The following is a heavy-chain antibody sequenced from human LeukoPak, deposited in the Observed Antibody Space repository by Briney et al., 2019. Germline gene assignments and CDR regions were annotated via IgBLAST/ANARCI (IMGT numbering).Heavy chain of an antibody. J-gene: IGHJ4*02. D-gene: IGHD1-26*01. V-gene: IGHV5-51*01. Sequence: GESLQISCKGSGYSFTSYWIGWVRQMPGKGLEWMGIIYPGDSDTRYSPSFQGQVTISADKSISTAYLQWSSLKALDTAMYYCARQRGPATPGTLDFDYWGQGTLVTVSS. CDR3: ARQRGPATPGTLDFDY. CDR1: GYSFTSYW. CDR2: IYPGDSDT.